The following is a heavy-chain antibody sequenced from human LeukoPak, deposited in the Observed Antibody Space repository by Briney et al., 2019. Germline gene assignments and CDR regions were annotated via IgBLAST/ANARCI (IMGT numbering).Heavy chain of an antibody. CDR3: AIGGIAENKFVS. CDR2: ILYDGSNK. Sequence: GGSLRLSCAASGFTFSSYGMHWVRQAPGKGLEWVAVILYDGSNKYYTDSVKGRFTISRDNSKNTLYLQINSLRAEDTAVYYFAIGGIAENKFVSGGQGTLGTLS. D-gene: IGHD6-13*01. CDR1: GFTFSSYG. V-gene: IGHV3-30*03. J-gene: IGHJ4*02.